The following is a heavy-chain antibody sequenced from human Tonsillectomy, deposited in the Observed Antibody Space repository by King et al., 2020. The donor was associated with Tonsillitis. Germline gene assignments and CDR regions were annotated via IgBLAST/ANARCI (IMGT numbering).Heavy chain of an antibody. J-gene: IGHJ4*02. D-gene: IGHD2-15*01. Sequence: DVQLVESGGGLVQPGGSLRLSCAASGFTFSSYAMHWVRQAPGKGLEYVSAISSNGGSTYYANSVKGRFTISRDNSKNTLYLQMGSLRAEDMAVYYCASGRVVAATLNYWGQGTLVTVSS. CDR1: GFTFSSYA. V-gene: IGHV3-64*01. CDR3: ASGRVVAATLNY. CDR2: ISSNGGST.